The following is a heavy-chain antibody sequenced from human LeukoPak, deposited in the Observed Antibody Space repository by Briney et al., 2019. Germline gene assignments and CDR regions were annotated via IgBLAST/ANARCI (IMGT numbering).Heavy chain of an antibody. Sequence: GGSLRLSCAASGFTFSSYAMHWVRQAPGKGLEWVAVISYDGSNKYYADSVKGRFTISRDNSKNTLYLQMNSLRAEDTAVYYCAKYSSGYNPDWFDPWGQGTLVTVSS. CDR3: AKYSSGYNPDWFDP. V-gene: IGHV3-30-3*02. CDR1: GFTFSSYA. CDR2: ISYDGSNK. D-gene: IGHD6-19*01. J-gene: IGHJ5*02.